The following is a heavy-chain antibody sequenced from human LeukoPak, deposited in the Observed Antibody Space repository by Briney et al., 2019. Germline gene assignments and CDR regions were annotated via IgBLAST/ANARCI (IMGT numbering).Heavy chain of an antibody. J-gene: IGHJ4*02. Sequence: ASVKVSCKASGYTFASYDINWVRQATGQGLEWMGWMNPNSGNTGYAQKFQGRVTITRNTSISTAYMELCSLRSEDTAVYYCARGLGLPEGDGLSLWGQGTLVTVSS. V-gene: IGHV1-8*03. CDR1: GYTFASYD. CDR2: MNPNSGNT. D-gene: IGHD3-16*01. CDR3: ARGLGLPEGDGLSL.